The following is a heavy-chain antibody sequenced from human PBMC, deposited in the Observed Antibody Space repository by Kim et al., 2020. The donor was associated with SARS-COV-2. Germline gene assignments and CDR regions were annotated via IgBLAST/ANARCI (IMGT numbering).Heavy chain of an antibody. Sequence: GGSLRLSCAASGFTFNNYIIHWVRQAPGKGLEWLALISHSGTETYFADSVKGRFTISRDNSKDTVYLQMNSLRAEDTAVYFCARVTSGSAPDHWGQGTLV. D-gene: IGHD3-10*01. V-gene: IGHV3-33*05. CDR3: ARVTSGSAPDH. J-gene: IGHJ4*02. CDR2: ISHSGTET. CDR1: GFTFNNYI.